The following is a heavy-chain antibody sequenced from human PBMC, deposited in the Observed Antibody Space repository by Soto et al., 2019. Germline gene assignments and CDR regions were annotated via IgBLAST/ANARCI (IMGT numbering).Heavy chain of an antibody. CDR3: VRRGRVFERYTTDS. CDR2: IYPGDSTT. Sequence: GESLKISCKGSGYGFASYWIGWVRQMSGKGLEWMGIIYPGDSTTRYSPSFQGQVTISADKSISTAYLQWGSLKASDTAMYYCVRRGRVFERYTTDSWGQGTLVTVSS. CDR1: GYGFASYW. D-gene: IGHD1-1*01. V-gene: IGHV5-51*01. J-gene: IGHJ4*02.